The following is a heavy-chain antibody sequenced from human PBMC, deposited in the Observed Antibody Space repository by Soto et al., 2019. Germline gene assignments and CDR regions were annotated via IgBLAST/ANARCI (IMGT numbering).Heavy chain of an antibody. D-gene: IGHD2-21*01. CDR2: IYSGGST. Sequence: PGGSLRLSCAASGFTVSSNYMSWVRQAPGKGLEWVSVIYSGGSTYYADSVKGRFTISRDNSKNTLYLQMNSLRAEDTAVYYCARDVDYYGMDAWGQGTTVTVSS. CDR1: GFTVSSNY. V-gene: IGHV3-53*01. J-gene: IGHJ6*02. CDR3: ARDVDYYGMDA.